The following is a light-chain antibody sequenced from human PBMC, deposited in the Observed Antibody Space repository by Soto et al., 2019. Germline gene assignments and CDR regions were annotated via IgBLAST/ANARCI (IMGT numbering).Light chain of an antibody. CDR3: SSYTTSSTRI. V-gene: IGLV2-14*03. Sequence: QSVLTQPASVSGSPGQSITISCTGTSSDIGGYNYVSWYQHHPGKAPKLMIYDVNNRPSGVSNRFSGSKSGNTASLTISGLQAEDEADYYCSSYTTSSTRIFGGGTKLTVL. CDR1: SSDIGGYNY. CDR2: DVN. J-gene: IGLJ2*01.